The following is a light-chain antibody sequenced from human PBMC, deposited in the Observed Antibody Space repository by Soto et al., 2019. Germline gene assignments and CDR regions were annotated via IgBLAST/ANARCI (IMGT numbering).Light chain of an antibody. V-gene: IGKV3-15*01. CDR1: QNVNNN. CDR2: FAS. Sequence: EIVMTQSPATLSVSPGEKATLSCRASQNVNNNLAWYQQKPGQAPRLLIYFASTRATGIPARFSGSGSGTEFSLTISSLQSEDFAVYYCQHYTAWPLTFGGGTKVETK. CDR3: QHYTAWPLT. J-gene: IGKJ4*01.